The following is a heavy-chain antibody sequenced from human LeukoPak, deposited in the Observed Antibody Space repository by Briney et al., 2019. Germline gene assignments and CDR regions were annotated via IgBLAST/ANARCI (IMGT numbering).Heavy chain of an antibody. CDR3: AKGADPLTWRMTTVAGTRFDF. CDR1: GFTFDDYA. J-gene: IGHJ4*02. D-gene: IGHD6-19*01. V-gene: IGHV3-43*02. CDR2: ISGDGGSR. Sequence: TGGSLRLSCAVSGFTFDDYAMHWVRQAPGKGLEWVSLISGDGGSRYYAGSVKGRFTVSRDNSKNSLYLQMNRLRTDDTAFYYCAKGADPLTWRMTTVAGTRFDFWGQGTLVTVSS.